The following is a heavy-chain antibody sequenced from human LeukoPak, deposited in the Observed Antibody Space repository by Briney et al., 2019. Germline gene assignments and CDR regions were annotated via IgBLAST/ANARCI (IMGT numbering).Heavy chain of an antibody. V-gene: IGHV4-39*01. D-gene: IGHD2-2*01. CDR2: IYYSGST. CDR1: GGSISSSSYY. Sequence: SETLSLTCTVSGGSISSSSYYWGWIRQPPGKGLEWIGSIYYSGSTYYNPSLKSRVTISVDTSKNQFSLKLSSVTAADTAVYYCARHVPCSSTSCYVRGDAFDIWGQGTMVTVSS. J-gene: IGHJ3*02. CDR3: ARHVPCSSTSCYVRGDAFDI.